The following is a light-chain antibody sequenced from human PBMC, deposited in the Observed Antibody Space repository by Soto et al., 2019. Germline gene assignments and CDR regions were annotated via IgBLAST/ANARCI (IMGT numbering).Light chain of an antibody. Sequence: DIVMTHSPDSLAVSLGERATIKXXSSQXILKSSIKKNSLAWYQQKPGQPPRXXIYWASTRDSGVPDRFSGSGSGTDFTLTITRLQAEDVAVYYCQQYYSSSLTFGGGTKVDIK. J-gene: IGKJ4*01. V-gene: IGKV4-1*01. CDR3: QQYYSSSLT. CDR1: QXILKSSIKKNS. CDR2: WAS.